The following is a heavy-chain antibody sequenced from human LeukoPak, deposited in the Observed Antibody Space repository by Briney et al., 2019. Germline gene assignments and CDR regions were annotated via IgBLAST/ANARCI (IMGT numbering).Heavy chain of an antibody. J-gene: IGHJ6*02. V-gene: IGHV1-69*04. CDR2: IIPILGIA. CDR1: GGTFSSYA. CDR3: ARRDIVAGDYYGMDV. D-gene: IGHD5-12*01. Sequence: ASVKVSCKASGGTFSSYAISWVRQAPGQGLEWMGRIIPILGIANYAQKFQGRVTITADKSTSTAYMELSSLRSEDTAVYYCARRDIVAGDYYGMDVWGQGTTVTVSS.